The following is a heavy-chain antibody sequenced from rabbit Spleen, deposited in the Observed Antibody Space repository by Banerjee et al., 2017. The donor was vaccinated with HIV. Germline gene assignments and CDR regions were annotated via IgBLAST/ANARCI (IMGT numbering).Heavy chain of an antibody. D-gene: IGHD1-1*01. CDR2: IVGGSSGFT. J-gene: IGHJ4*01. CDR3: ARDMDGSSSGYNL. Sequence: QSLEESGGDLVKPGASLTLTCTASGFSLSSSDYMCWVRQAPGKGLEWIACIVGGSSGFTYHASWAKGRFTISKTSSTTVTLQMASLTAADTATYFCARDMDGSSSGYNLWGPGTLVTVS. V-gene: IGHV1S40*01. CDR1: GFSLSSSDY.